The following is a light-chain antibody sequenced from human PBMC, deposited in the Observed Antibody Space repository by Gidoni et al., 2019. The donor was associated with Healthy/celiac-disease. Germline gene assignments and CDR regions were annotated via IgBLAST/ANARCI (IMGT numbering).Light chain of an antibody. V-gene: IGKV3-20*01. CDR1: QSVSSSY. Sequence: EIVLTQSPGTLSLSPGERATLSCRASQSVSSSYLAWYHQNPGQAPRLLIFGSSSRATGISARFLGSWSGTHFTLILSRLDPEDLAVYYCHQYGSSPPWTFGRGTKVEIK. J-gene: IGKJ1*01. CDR3: HQYGSSPPWT. CDR2: GSS.